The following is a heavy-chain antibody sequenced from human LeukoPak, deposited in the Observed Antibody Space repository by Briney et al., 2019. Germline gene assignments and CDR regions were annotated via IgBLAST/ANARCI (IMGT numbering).Heavy chain of an antibody. CDR1: GYTFTSYD. Sequence: ASVKVSCKASGYTFTSYDINWVRQATGQGLEWMGWMNPNSGNTGYAQKFRGRVTMTRNTSISTAYMELSSLRSEDTAVYYCARGIAAAGLFDPWGQGTLVTVSS. D-gene: IGHD6-13*01. CDR2: MNPNSGNT. V-gene: IGHV1-8*01. J-gene: IGHJ5*02. CDR3: ARGIAAAGLFDP.